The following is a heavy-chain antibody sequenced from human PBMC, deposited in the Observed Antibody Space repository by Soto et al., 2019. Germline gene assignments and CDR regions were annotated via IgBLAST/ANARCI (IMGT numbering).Heavy chain of an antibody. CDR2: FYHSGIN. J-gene: IGHJ4*02. D-gene: IGHD3-22*01. V-gene: IGHV4-59*01. CDR3: ARAVYDTTGYYYFDH. CDR1: GGSISSYY. Sequence: QVQLQESGPGLVKPSETLSLTCTVSGGSISSYYWSWIRQPPGKGLEWIGYFYHSGINNYNPSLKRPASISGDTSKNRFSLKLTSVTAADTAVYYCARAVYDTTGYYYFDHWGQGTLVTVSS.